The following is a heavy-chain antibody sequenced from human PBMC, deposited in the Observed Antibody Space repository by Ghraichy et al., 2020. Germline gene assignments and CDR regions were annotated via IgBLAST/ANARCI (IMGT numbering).Heavy chain of an antibody. CDR1: GGSISNYW. CDR3: ARALPGTHFDY. CDR2: IYHSGST. Sequence: SETLSLTCAVSGGSISNYWWSWIRQPPGKGLEWIGSIYHSGSTNYNPSLKTRVTISVDTSKSQFSLNLSSVTAADTAVYYCARALPGTHFDYWGKGTLVTVSS. V-gene: IGHV4-59*01. J-gene: IGHJ4*02. D-gene: IGHD6-13*01.